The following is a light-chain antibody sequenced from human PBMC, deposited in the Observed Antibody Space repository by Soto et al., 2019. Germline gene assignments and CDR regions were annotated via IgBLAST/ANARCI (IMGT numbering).Light chain of an antibody. CDR2: DAS. J-gene: IGKJ1*01. CDR3: QQYNSYSGT. CDR1: QSLGSW. Sequence: DIQMTQSPSALSASVGDRVTITCRASQSLGSWLAWHQQKPGKAPKLLIYDASTLESGVPSRFSGSGSGTKFTLTISSLQPDDFATYYCQQYNSYSGTFGQGTKVDI. V-gene: IGKV1-5*01.